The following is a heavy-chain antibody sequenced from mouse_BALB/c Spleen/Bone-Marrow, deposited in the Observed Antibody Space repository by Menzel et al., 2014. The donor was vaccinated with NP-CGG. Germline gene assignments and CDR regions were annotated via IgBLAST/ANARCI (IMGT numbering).Heavy chain of an antibody. CDR3: ARPDYCGYLNY. CDR1: GFNFSRYW. CDR2: INPDSRTI. D-gene: IGHD1-2*01. Sequence: EVMLVESGGGLVQPGGSLKLSCAASGFNFSRYWMSWVRQAPRKGLEWIGEINPDSRTINYSPSLKDKFIISRDNAKNTLYLRLTKVRSEDTALYYCARPDYCGYLNYWGQGTTLTVSS. J-gene: IGHJ2*01. V-gene: IGHV4-1*02.